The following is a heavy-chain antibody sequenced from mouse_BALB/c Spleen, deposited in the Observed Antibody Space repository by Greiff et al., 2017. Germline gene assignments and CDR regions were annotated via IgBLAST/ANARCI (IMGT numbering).Heavy chain of an antibody. D-gene: IGHD3-2*02. CDR3: ARGGGLLRYWNFDV. J-gene: IGHJ1*01. CDR1: GYSFTSYW. V-gene: IGHV1S82*01. CDR2: IHPSDSET. Sequence: QVQLQQPGAELVRPGASVKLSCKASGYSFTSYWMNWVKQRPGQGLEWIGMIHPSDSETRLNQKLKDKATLTVDKSSSTAYMQLSSPTAEDSAVYYWARGGGLLRYWNFDVWGEGTTVNVSS.